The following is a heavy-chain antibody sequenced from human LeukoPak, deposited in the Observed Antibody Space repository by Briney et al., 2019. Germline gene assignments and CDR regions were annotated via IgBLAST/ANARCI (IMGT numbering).Heavy chain of an antibody. CDR3: ARDPIITGPDGYYFDY. CDR2: IYYSGST. Sequence: SETLSLTCTVSGGSISSSSYYWGWLRQPPGKGLEWIGSIYYSGSTYYNPSLKSRVTISVDTSKNQFSLKLSSVTAADTAVYYCARDPIITGPDGYYFDYWGQGTLVTVSS. D-gene: IGHD1-20*01. CDR1: GGSISSSSYY. J-gene: IGHJ4*02. V-gene: IGHV4-39*07.